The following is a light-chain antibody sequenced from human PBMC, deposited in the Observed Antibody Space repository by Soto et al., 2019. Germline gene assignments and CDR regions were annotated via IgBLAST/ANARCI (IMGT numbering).Light chain of an antibody. V-gene: IGKV4-1*01. CDR1: QSVLYSSDNKNY. Sequence: DIVMTQSPDSLAVSLGERATINCKSSQSVLYSSDNKNYLGWYQQKRGQPPKLLINWASTRESGVPDRFSGRGSGTDFTLTISSLQAEDVAVYYCQQHYSTPLTFGGGTKVEIK. CDR2: WAS. CDR3: QQHYSTPLT. J-gene: IGKJ4*01.